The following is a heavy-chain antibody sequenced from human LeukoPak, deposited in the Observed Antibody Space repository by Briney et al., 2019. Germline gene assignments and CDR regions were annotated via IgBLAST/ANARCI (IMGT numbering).Heavy chain of an antibody. CDR3: ASPYIAYCSSTSCPSYYYYGMDV. D-gene: IGHD2-2*01. CDR1: GGTFSSYA. Sequence: SVKVSCKASGGTFSSYAISWVRQAPGQGLEWMGGITPIFGTANYAQKFQGRVTITADESTSTAYMELSSLRSEDTAVYYCASPYIAYCSSTSCPSYYYYGMDVWGQGTTVTVSS. CDR2: ITPIFGTA. J-gene: IGHJ6*02. V-gene: IGHV1-69*13.